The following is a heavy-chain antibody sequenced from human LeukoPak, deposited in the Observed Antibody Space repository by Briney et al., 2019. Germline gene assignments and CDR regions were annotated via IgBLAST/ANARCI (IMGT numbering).Heavy chain of an antibody. CDR3: ARDPLVRAVIGCAFDI. Sequence: GGSLRLSCAASGFTFSIYAIHWVRQAPAKGLEWVAGISNDGSKNYYTDSVKGRFTISRDNSKNTLYLQMNSLRDEDTAVYYCARDPLVRAVIGCAFDIWGQGTVVTVSS. CDR1: GFTFSIYA. V-gene: IGHV3-30*04. CDR2: ISNDGSKN. J-gene: IGHJ3*02. D-gene: IGHD3-10*01.